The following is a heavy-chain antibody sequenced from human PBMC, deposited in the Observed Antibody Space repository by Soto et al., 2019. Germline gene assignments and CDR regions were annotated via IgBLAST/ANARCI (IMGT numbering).Heavy chain of an antibody. J-gene: IGHJ6*02. CDR2: LIPVFGSP. CDR3: TSVLGYTFEPGKTRYYAMDV. D-gene: IGHD5-18*01. CDR1: GGTFSKDA. Sequence: QVQLVQSGAEVKKPGSSVTVSCKTSGGTFSKDAINWVRQARGQGLEWMGLLIPVFGSPIYAQKFQGRIRITADESTSTALMDLSSLRSEDTAVYYCTSVLGYTFEPGKTRYYAMDVWAEGTTVSVS. V-gene: IGHV1-69*01.